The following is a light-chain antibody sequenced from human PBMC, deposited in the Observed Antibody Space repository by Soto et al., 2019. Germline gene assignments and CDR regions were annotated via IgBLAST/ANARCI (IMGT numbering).Light chain of an antibody. CDR2: GAS. J-gene: IGKJ1*01. CDR3: QQYRSWPRT. CDR1: QDVMYD. Sequence: EIVLTQSPAALSVSPGGRATLSCRASQDVMYDLAWYQQKPGQAPRLLVYGASTRATDAPPRFRGSGSGREFSLTISSLQSEDFATHYCQQYRSWPRTFGQGSRVEIK. V-gene: IGKV3-15*01.